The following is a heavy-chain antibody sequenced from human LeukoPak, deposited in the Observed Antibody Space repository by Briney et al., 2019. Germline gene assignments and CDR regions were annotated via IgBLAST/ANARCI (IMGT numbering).Heavy chain of an antibody. CDR2: ISWNSGSI. Sequence: GGSLRLSCAASGFTFDDYAMHWVRQAPGKGLEWVSGISWNSGSIGYADSVKGRFTISRDNAKNSLYLQMNSLRAEDTALYYCAKDAGYSSSWPTTWGQGTLVTVSS. J-gene: IGHJ5*02. CDR1: GFTFDDYA. V-gene: IGHV3-9*01. CDR3: AKDAGYSSSWPTT. D-gene: IGHD6-13*01.